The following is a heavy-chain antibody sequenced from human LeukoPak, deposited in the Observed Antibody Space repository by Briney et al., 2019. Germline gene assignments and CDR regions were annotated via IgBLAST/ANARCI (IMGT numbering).Heavy chain of an antibody. V-gene: IGHV1-2*02. CDR3: ARSPTVIRSFDY. Sequence: ASVKVSCAASGYAFTGYYMHWVRQAPGQGLEWMGWINPNSGGTNYAQKFQGRVTMTRDTSISTAYMELSRLRSDDTAVYYCARSPTVIRSFDYWGQGTLVTVSS. CDR2: INPNSGGT. D-gene: IGHD4-11*01. CDR1: GYAFTGYY. J-gene: IGHJ4*02.